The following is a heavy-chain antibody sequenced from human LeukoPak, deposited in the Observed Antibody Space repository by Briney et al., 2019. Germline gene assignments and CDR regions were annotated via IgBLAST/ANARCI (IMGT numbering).Heavy chain of an antibody. D-gene: IGHD6-19*01. Sequence: GGSLRLSCAASGFTFNSYWMHWVRQAPGKGLVWVSDINDDGSSTIYADTVKGRFTISRDNAKNTLYLQMNSLRAEDTAVYYCARGASRAWYAFDYWGQGTLVTGSS. CDR2: INDDGSST. CDR1: GFTFNSYW. J-gene: IGHJ4*02. V-gene: IGHV3-74*01. CDR3: ARGASRAWYAFDY.